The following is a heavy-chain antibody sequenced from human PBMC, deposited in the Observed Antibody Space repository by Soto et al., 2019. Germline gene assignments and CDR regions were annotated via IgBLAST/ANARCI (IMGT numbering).Heavy chain of an antibody. CDR2: INPNSGGT. D-gene: IGHD6-13*01. V-gene: IGHV1-2*02. Sequence: ASVKVSCKASGYTFTGYYMHWVRQAPGQGLEWMGWINPNSGGTNYAQKFQGRVTMTRDTSISTAYMELSRLRSDDTAVYYCAIVNTYRSRAREFDSWGPGTLVTVYS. CDR3: AIVNTYRSRAREFDS. CDR1: GYTFTGYY. J-gene: IGHJ5*01.